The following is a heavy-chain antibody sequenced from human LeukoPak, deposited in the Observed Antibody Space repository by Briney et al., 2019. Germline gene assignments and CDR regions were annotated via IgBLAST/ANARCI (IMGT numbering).Heavy chain of an antibody. CDR3: VSTMTFDY. J-gene: IGHJ4*02. Sequence: PGRSLRLSCAASGFTFSSYGMHWVRQAPGKGLEWVAVISYDGSNKYYADSVKGRFTISRDNAKNSLYLQMNSLRAEDTAVYFCVSTMTFDYWGQGTLVTVSS. V-gene: IGHV3-30*03. D-gene: IGHD3-22*01. CDR1: GFTFSSYG. CDR2: ISYDGSNK.